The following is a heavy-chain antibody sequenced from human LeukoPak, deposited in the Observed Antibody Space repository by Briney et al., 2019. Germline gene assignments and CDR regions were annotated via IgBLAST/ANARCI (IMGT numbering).Heavy chain of an antibody. CDR3: ARDYFGSGRYSPFDP. V-gene: IGHV1-2*02. CDR1: VYTFTDYS. J-gene: IGHJ5*02. CDR2: ISPDSGGT. Sequence: GASVKVSCKASVYTFTDYSMHWVRQAPGQGLEWMGWISPDSGGTKSAQKFQGRATMTRDTSINTAYMELRSLRSDDTAVYYCARDYFGSGRYSPFDPWGQGTLITVSS. D-gene: IGHD3-10*01.